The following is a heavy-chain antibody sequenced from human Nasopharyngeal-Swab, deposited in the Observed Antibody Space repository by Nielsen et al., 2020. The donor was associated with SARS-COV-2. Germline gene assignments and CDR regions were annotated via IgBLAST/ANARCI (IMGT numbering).Heavy chain of an antibody. CDR2: ISYDGSNK. CDR3: AKDHCNSTSCHSRYFDY. D-gene: IGHD2-2*02. Sequence: GESLKISCAASGFTFSSYGMHWVRQAPGKGLEWVAVISYDGSNKYYADSVKGRFNISRDNSKNTLYLQMNSLRAEDTAVYYCAKDHCNSTSCHSRYFDYWGQGTLVTVSS. J-gene: IGHJ4*02. V-gene: IGHV3-30*18. CDR1: GFTFSSYG.